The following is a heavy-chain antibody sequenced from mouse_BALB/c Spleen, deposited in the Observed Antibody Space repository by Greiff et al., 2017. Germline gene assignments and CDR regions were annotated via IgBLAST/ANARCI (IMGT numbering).Heavy chain of an antibody. V-gene: IGHV2-2*02. CDR3: ARKPDYDGVYYAMDY. CDR1: GFSLTSYG. Sequence: VMLVESGPGLVQPSQSLSITCTVSGFSLTSYGVHWVRQSPGKGLEWLGVIWSGGSTDYNAAFISRLSISKDNSKSQVFFKMNSLQANDTAIYYCARKPDYDGVYYAMDYWGQGTSVTVSS. J-gene: IGHJ4*01. CDR2: IWSGGST. D-gene: IGHD2-4*01.